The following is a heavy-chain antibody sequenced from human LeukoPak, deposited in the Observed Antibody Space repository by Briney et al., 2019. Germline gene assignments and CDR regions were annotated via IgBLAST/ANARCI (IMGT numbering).Heavy chain of an antibody. Sequence: SETLSLTCTVSGGPISSGGFYWSWIRQHPGKGLEWIGYIYYSGSTYYNPSLKSRVTISVDTSKNQFSLKLSSVTAADTAVYYCAGDYGDYTFDYWGQGTLVTVSS. J-gene: IGHJ4*02. CDR3: AGDYGDYTFDY. V-gene: IGHV4-31*03. CDR2: IYYSGST. CDR1: GGPISSGGFY. D-gene: IGHD4-17*01.